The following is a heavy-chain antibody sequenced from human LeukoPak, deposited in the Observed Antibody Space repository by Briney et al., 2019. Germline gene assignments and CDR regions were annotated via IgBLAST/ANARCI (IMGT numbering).Heavy chain of an antibody. CDR1: GFTFSSYS. V-gene: IGHV3-21*01. J-gene: IGHJ6*03. D-gene: IGHD6-19*01. CDR3: ARGIAVTKYYYYMDV. Sequence: GGSLRLSCAASGFTFSSYSMNWVRQAPGKGLEWVSSISSSSTYIYYADSVKGRFTISRDNAKNSLYLQMNRLRAEDTAVYYCARGIAVTKYYYYMDVWGKGTTVTVSS. CDR2: ISSSSTYI.